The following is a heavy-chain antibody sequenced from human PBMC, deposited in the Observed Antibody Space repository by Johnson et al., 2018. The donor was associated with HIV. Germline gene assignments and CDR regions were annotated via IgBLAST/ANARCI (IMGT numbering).Heavy chain of an antibody. CDR3: AKATELEDAFDI. CDR1: GFTFSSYA. D-gene: IGHD1-26*01. V-gene: IGHV3-23*04. J-gene: IGHJ3*02. Sequence: VQLVESGGGLVQPGGSLRLSCVASGFTFSSYAMSWVRQAPGKGLEWVSAISGGGGTTYYADSVKGRFTISRDNAKNSLSLQMNSLRAEDTALYYCAKATELEDAFDIWGQGTMVTVSS. CDR2: ISGGGGTT.